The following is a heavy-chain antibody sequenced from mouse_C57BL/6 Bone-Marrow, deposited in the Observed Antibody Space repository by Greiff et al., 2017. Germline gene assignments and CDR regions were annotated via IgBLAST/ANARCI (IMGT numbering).Heavy chain of an antibody. CDR1: GFTFTDYY. J-gene: IGHJ2*01. CDR2: IRNKANGYTT. Sequence: EVMLVESGGGLVQPGGSLSLSCAASGFTFTDYYMSWVRQPPGKALEWLGFIRNKANGYTTEYSASVKGRFTISRGNSQSILYLQMNALRAEDSATYYCARSQLVYFDYWGQGTTLTVSS. V-gene: IGHV7-3*01. CDR3: ARSQLVYFDY. D-gene: IGHD2-12*01.